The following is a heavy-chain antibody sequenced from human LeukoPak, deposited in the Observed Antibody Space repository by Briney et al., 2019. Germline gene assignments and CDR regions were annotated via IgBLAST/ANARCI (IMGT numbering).Heavy chain of an antibody. CDR2: IYYSGNT. D-gene: IGHD3-3*01. CDR1: GGSISSSSYY. V-gene: IGHV4-39*01. Sequence: SETLSLTCTVSGGSISSSSYYWGWIRQPPGKGLEWIGSIYYSGNTYYNPSLKSRVTISVDTSKNQFSLKLSSVTAADTAVYYCARGCGGTHYDFWSGYYTRYYFDYWGQGTLVTVSS. J-gene: IGHJ4*02. CDR3: ARGCGGTHYDFWSGYYTRYYFDY.